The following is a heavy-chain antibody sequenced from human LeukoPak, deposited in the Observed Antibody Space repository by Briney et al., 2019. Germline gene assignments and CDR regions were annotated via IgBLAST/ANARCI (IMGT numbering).Heavy chain of an antibody. J-gene: IGHJ4*02. CDR1: GFTFSSYG. V-gene: IGHV3-33*01. CDR2: IWYDGSNK. D-gene: IGHD4-23*01. Sequence: PGGSLRISCAASGFTFSSYGMHWVRQAPGKGLEWVAVIWYDGSNKYYADSVKGRFTISRDNGKNTLFLQMNSLRAEDAAVYYCVRGNDYGGPHYWGQGTLVTVSS. CDR3: VRGNDYGGPHY.